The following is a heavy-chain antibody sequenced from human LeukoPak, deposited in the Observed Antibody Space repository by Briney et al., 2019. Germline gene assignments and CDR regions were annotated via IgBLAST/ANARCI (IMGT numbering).Heavy chain of an antibody. D-gene: IGHD6-19*01. V-gene: IGHV3-7*03. CDR2: INEGGNVK. J-gene: IGHJ4*02. CDR1: GFTFSAYW. CDR3: ARVGKNGWDFDH. Sequence: PGGSLRLSCAASGFTFSAYWMTWVRQAPGRGLEWVANINEGGNVKFYVDSVKGRFTISRDNTKISLYLQMYSLRAEDTAVYYCARVGKNGWDFDHWGQGTLVTVSS.